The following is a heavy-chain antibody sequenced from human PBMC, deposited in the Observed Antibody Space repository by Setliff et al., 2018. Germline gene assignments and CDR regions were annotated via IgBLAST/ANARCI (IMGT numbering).Heavy chain of an antibody. D-gene: IGHD3-10*01. CDR1: GFIFRSYE. Sequence: PGGSLRLSCAASGFIFRSYEMNWVRQAPGKGLEWVSYISSSGSTIYYADSVKGRFTISRDNAKNSLYLQMNSLRAEDTAVYYCAKNGFGVVALGVNNWFDPWGQGTLVTSPQ. CDR2: ISSSGSTI. J-gene: IGHJ5*02. CDR3: AKNGFGVVALGVNNWFDP. V-gene: IGHV3-48*03.